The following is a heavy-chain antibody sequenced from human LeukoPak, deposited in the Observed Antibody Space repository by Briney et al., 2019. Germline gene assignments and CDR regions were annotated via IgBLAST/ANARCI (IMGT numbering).Heavy chain of an antibody. CDR2: IKQDGSEK. CDR3: ARDVGDIVVVPAAILY. V-gene: IGHV3-7*01. CDR1: GFTFSSYW. Sequence: GGSLRLSCAASGFTFSSYWMSWVRQAPGKGLEWVANIKQDGSEKYYVDSVKGRFTISRDNAKNSLYLQMNSLRAEDTAVYYCARDVGDIVVVPAAILYWGQGTLVTVT. D-gene: IGHD2-2*01. J-gene: IGHJ4*02.